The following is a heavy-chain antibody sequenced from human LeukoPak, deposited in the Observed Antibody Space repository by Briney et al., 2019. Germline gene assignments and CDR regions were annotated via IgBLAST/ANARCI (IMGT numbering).Heavy chain of an antibody. CDR2: ITSNGGSA. D-gene: IGHD3-3*01. CDR1: GFTFSIYA. CDR3: ATLPSLRFLEWLLINAFDI. J-gene: IGHJ3*02. V-gene: IGHV3-64*01. Sequence: GGSLRLSCAASGFTFSIYAMHWVRQAPGKGLEYVSAITSNGGSAYYANSVKGRFTISRDNSKNTLYLQMNSLRAEDTAVYYCATLPSLRFLEWLLINAFDIWGQGTMVTVSS.